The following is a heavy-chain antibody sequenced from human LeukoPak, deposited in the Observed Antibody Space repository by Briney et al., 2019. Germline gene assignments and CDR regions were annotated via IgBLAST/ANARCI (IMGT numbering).Heavy chain of an antibody. J-gene: IGHJ6*03. CDR3: ARQSDNSGYYPYYYMDV. V-gene: IGHV5-51*01. Sequence: GDSLKISCKASGYTFTRNWIGWVRQMPGKGLEWMGITYPGDSDTRYSPSFQGQVTIFADKSISTVYLHWSSLKASDTAMYYCARQSDNSGYYPYYYMDVWSKGTTVTVSS. CDR1: GYTFTRNW. CDR2: TYPGDSDT. D-gene: IGHD3-22*01.